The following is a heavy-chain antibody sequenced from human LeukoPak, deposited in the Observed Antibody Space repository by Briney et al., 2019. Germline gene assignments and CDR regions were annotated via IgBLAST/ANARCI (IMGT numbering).Heavy chain of an antibody. V-gene: IGHV1-2*02. Sequence: TFTXXYMHWVRQAPGQGLEWMGWINPNSGGTNYAQKFQGRVTMTRDTSISTAYMELSRLRSDDTAVYYCARGFRSYYYDSSGYYYWGQGTLVTVSS. CDR1: TFTXXY. D-gene: IGHD3-22*01. CDR2: INPNSGGT. CDR3: ARGFRSYYYDSSGYYY. J-gene: IGHJ4*02.